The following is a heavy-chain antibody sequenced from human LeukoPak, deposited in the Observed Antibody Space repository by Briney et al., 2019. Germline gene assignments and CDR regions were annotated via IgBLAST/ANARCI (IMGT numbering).Heavy chain of an antibody. J-gene: IGHJ6*02. Sequence: SETLSLTCAVYGVSFSDYSWNWIRQPPGKGREGMGEINHSGISGNTNYNPSLKSRVTISIDTSKSQFSLRLNSVTAADTAVYYCARGTRHIVPFTVWGQGTTVTVSS. D-gene: IGHD2-21*01. CDR1: GVSFSDYS. CDR2: INHSGISGNT. CDR3: ARGTRHIVPFTV. V-gene: IGHV4-34*01.